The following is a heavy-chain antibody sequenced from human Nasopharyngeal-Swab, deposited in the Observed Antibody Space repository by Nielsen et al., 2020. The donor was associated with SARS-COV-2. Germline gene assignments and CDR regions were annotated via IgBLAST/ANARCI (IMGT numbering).Heavy chain of an antibody. D-gene: IGHD3-10*01. CDR2: ISAYNGNT. J-gene: IGHJ6*02. Sequence: ASVKVSCKASGYTFTSYGISWVRQAPGQGLEWMGWISAYNGNTNYARKLQGRVTMTTDTSTSTAYMELRSLRSDDTAVYYCARRTTFYGSGSLLHYYYYYGMDVWGQGTTVTVSS. CDR1: GYTFTSYG. V-gene: IGHV1-18*01. CDR3: ARRTTFYGSGSLLHYYYYYGMDV.